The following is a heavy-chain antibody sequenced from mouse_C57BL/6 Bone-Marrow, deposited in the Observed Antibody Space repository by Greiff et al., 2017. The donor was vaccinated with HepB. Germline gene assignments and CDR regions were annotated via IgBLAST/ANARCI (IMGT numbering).Heavy chain of an antibody. CDR2: ISSGSSTS. CDR1: GFTFSDYG. D-gene: IGHD1-1*01. V-gene: IGHV5-17*01. J-gene: IGHJ2*01. CDR3: ARSITTVVFDY. Sequence: EVKVVESGGGLVKPGGSLKLSCAASGFTFSDYGLPWVRQAPEKGLEWVAYISSGSSTSYYADTVKGRFTISRDNATNTLFLQMNSLRSEDTAMYYCARSITTVVFDYWGQGTTLTVSS.